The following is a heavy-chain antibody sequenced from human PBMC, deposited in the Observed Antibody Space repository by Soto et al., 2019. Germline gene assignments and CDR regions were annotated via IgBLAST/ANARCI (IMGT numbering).Heavy chain of an antibody. J-gene: IGHJ4*02. Sequence: PGGSLSLSCAASGFTFSSYGTHWVRQAPGKGLEWVAVISYDGSNKYYADSVKGRFTISRDNSKNTLYLQMNSLRAEDTAVYYCAKEGPFLEWLYWGQGTLVTVSS. CDR3: AKEGPFLEWLY. D-gene: IGHD3-3*01. CDR1: GFTFSSYG. V-gene: IGHV3-30*18. CDR2: ISYDGSNK.